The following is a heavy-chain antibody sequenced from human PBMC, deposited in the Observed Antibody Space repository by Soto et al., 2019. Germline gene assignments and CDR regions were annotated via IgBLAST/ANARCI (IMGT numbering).Heavy chain of an antibody. CDR3: VRERIGEFGY. D-gene: IGHD3-10*01. V-gene: IGHV3-7*01. J-gene: IGHJ4*02. CDR1: GFTFSHFW. Sequence: EVQLVVFGGGLVQPGGSLRLSCAASGFTFSHFWMNWVRQAPGKGLECVARIKQDGSEEFYLDSVKGRFTISRDNAENSLFLQMNSLRDEDTAVYYCVRERIGEFGYWGQGTLVTVSS. CDR2: IKQDGSEE.